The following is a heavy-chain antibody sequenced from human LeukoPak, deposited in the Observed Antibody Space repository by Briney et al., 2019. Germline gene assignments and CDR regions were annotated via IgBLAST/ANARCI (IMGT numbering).Heavy chain of an antibody. CDR2: IYYSGST. J-gene: IGHJ4*02. D-gene: IGHD6-13*01. V-gene: IGHV4-59*01. Sequence: SETLSLTCTVSGGSISSYYWSWIRQPPGKGLEWLGYIYYSGSTNYNPSLKSRVTISVDTSKNQFSLKLSSVTAADTAVYYCARGDHSSSWYGVFDYWGQGTLVTVSS. CDR1: GGSISSYY. CDR3: ARGDHSSSWYGVFDY.